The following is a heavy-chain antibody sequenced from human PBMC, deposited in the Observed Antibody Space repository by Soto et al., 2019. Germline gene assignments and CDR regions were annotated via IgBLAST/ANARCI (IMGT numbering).Heavy chain of an antibody. V-gene: IGHV2-5*02. J-gene: IGHJ4*02. Sequence: QITLKESGPPLVKPTQTLTLTCTFSGFSLSTSGVGVGWIRQPPGKALEWLALIYWDDDKRYSPSLKSRLTLTTDTSINQVVLTMTNMDPVDTATYSCARMGRYYDILTGYSWTIDYWGQGTLVTVSS. D-gene: IGHD3-9*01. CDR1: GFSLSTSGVG. CDR3: ARMGRYYDILTGYSWTIDY. CDR2: IYWDDDK.